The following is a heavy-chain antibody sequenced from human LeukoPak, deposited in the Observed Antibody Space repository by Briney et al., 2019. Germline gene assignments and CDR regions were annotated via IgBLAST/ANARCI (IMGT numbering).Heavy chain of an antibody. J-gene: IGHJ5*02. CDR1: GFTFSDYY. CDR3: ARDLYNWNESWFDP. D-gene: IGHD1-20*01. CDR2: ISSSGSTI. V-gene: IGHV3-11*04. Sequence: GGSLRLSCAASGFTFSDYYMSWIRQAPGKGLEWVSYISSSGSTIYYADSVKGRFTISRDNAKNSLYLQMNSLRAEDTAAYYCARDLYNWNESWFDPWGQGTLVTVSS.